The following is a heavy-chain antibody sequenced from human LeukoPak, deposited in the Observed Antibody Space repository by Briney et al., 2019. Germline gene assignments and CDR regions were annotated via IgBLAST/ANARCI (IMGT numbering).Heavy chain of an antibody. D-gene: IGHD2-21*01. CDR3: ARRVFHYYYMDV. Sequence: KPSETLSLTCTVSGGSISSYYWSWIRQPPGKGLEWIGYIYNSGSTNYNPSLKSRVTISVDTSKNQFSLKLSSVTAADTAVYYCARRVFHYYYMDVGGKGTTVTVAS. V-gene: IGHV4-4*09. CDR2: IYNSGST. CDR1: GGSISSYY. J-gene: IGHJ6*03.